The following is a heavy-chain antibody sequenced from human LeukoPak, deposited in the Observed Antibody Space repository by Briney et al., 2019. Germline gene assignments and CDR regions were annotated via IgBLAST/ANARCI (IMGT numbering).Heavy chain of an antibody. CDR1: GFTFSSYW. Sequence: GGPLRLSCAASGFTFSSYWMSWVRQAPGKGLEWVANIKQDGSEKYYVDSVKGRFTISRDNAKNSLYLQMNSLRAEDTAVYYCARVAISSGWSFDYWGQGTLVTVSS. J-gene: IGHJ4*02. D-gene: IGHD6-19*01. CDR3: ARVAISSGWSFDY. CDR2: IKQDGSEK. V-gene: IGHV3-7*01.